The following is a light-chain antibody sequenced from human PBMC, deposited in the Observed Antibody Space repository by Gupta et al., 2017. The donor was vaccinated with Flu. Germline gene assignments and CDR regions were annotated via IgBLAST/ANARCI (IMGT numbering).Light chain of an antibody. V-gene: IGLV2-11*02. Sequence: TSCDVGGDNYVVCYQQHPGNAPNVMIYDVSARRSGVLDRFSCAKSGNTAAITIFGLQSEDEDDYYCCSDAGSYTEMFGGGTKLTVL. J-gene: IGLJ3*02. CDR3: CSDAGSYTEM. CDR2: DVS. CDR1: SCDVGGDNY.